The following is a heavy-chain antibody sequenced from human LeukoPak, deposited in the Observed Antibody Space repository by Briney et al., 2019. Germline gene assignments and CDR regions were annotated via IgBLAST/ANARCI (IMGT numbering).Heavy chain of an antibody. V-gene: IGHV3-53*01. J-gene: IGHJ4*02. Sequence: GGSLRLSCEASGFTVSSNYMSWVRQAPGKGLEWVSVIYSGGTTYYADSVKGRFTISRDNSKNTLYLQMNSLRAEDTAVYYCAKRIQSAMATGYWGQGTLVTVSS. CDR3: AKRIQSAMATGY. CDR2: IYSGGTT. CDR1: GFTVSSNY. D-gene: IGHD5-18*01.